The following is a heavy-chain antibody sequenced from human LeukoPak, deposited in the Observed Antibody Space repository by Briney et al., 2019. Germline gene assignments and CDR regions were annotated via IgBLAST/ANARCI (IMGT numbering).Heavy chain of an antibody. CDR2: ISGSGGST. CDR1: GFTFSSYA. Sequence: GGSLRLSYAASGFTFSSYAMSWVRQAPGKGREWVSAISGSGGSTYYADSVKGRFTISRDNSKNTLYLQMNSLRAEDTAVYYCAKNPKRYSYGYFWFDPWGQGTLVTVSS. V-gene: IGHV3-23*01. D-gene: IGHD5-18*01. CDR3: AKNPKRYSYGYFWFDP. J-gene: IGHJ5*02.